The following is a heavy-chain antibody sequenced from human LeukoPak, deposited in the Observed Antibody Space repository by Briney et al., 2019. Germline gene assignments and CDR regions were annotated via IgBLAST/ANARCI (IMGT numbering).Heavy chain of an antibody. J-gene: IGHJ6*02. CDR3: ARGRPYDSSEGYYYSMDV. CDR1: GGSFSGYY. Sequence: PSETLSLACAVYGGSFSGYYWSWIRQPPGKGLEWIGEINHSGSTNYNPSLKSRVTISVDTSKNQFSLKLSSVTAADTAVYYCARGRPYDSSEGYYYSMDVWGQGTTVTVSS. CDR2: INHSGST. D-gene: IGHD3-22*01. V-gene: IGHV4-34*01.